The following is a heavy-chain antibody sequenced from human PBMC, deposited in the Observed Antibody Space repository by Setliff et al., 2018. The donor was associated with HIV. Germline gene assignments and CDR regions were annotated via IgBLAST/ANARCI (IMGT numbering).Heavy chain of an antibody. CDR1: GDSVSGSNW. Sequence: KTSETLSLTCTVSGDSVSGSNWWTWLRQTPGKGLEWIGEVYFDGTTNYNPSLKSRVAMSVDKTDNQFSLNLNSVTAADTAVYYCARRPPPLQFLDSPTFYMDVWGKGTTVTVSS. V-gene: IGHV4-4*02. J-gene: IGHJ6*03. CDR2: VYFDGTT. CDR3: ARRPPPLQFLDSPTFYMDV. D-gene: IGHD3-3*01.